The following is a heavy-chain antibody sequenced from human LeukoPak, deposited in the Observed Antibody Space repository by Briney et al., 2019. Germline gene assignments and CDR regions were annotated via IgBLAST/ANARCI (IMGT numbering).Heavy chain of an antibody. V-gene: IGHV1-46*01. CDR1: GYTFTSYD. Sequence: ASVKVSCKASGYTFTSYDINWVRQATGQGLEWMGIINPSGGSTSYAQKFQGRVTMTRDTSTSTVYMELSSLRSEDTAVYYCARGDRRKSSDYWGQGTLVTVSS. D-gene: IGHD1-14*01. CDR2: INPSGGST. CDR3: ARGDRRKSSDY. J-gene: IGHJ4*02.